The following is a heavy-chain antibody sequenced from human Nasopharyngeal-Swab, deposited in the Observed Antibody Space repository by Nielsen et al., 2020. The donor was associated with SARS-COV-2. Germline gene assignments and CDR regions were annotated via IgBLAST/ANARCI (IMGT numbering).Heavy chain of an antibody. D-gene: IGHD4-11*01. CDR1: GFTFSSYA. Sequence: GESLKISCAASGFTFSSYAMHWVRQAPGKGLEWVAVISYDGSNKYYADSVKGRFTISRDNSRNSLYLQMNSLTTDDTALYYCTKGRADYSNPSFDNWGQGTLVTVSS. CDR2: ISYDGSNK. J-gene: IGHJ4*02. CDR3: TKGRADYSNPSFDN. V-gene: IGHV3-30-3*01.